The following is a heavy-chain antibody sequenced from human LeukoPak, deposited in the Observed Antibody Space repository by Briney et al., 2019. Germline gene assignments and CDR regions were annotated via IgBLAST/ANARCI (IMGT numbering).Heavy chain of an antibody. CDR3: AKILPDTVTADY. D-gene: IGHD4-11*01. CDR1: GFTFSSYG. V-gene: IGHV3-30*18. CDR2: ISYDGSNK. Sequence: PGGSLRLSCAASGFTFSSYGMYRVRQAPGKGLEWVAVISYDGSNKYYADSVKGRFTISRDNSKNMLYLQMNSLRAEDTAVYYCAKILPDTVTADYWGQGTLVTVSS. J-gene: IGHJ4*02.